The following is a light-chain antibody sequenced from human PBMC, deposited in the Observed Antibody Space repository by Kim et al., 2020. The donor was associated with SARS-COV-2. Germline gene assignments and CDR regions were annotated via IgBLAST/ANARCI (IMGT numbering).Light chain of an antibody. V-gene: IGLV2-14*03. CDR3: SSYTTSTTLL. CDR1: NTDIGRYDS. J-gene: IGLJ2*01. CDR2: HVS. Sequence: GRSITITCPGVNTDIGRYDSVAWHQQHPGKTHKLILFHVSSRPSWISNRFSGSKSGNTASLTISGLQPSGEADYYCSSYTTSTTLLFGGGTKVTVL.